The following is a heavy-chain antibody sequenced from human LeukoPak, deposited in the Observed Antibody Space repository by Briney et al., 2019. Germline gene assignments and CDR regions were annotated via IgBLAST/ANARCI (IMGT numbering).Heavy chain of an antibody. CDR3: ARGGNIVVVVAATRNWFDP. Sequence: PSETLSLTCTVSGGSTSSYYWSWIRQPAGKGLEWIGRIYTSGSTNYNPSLKSRVTISVDTSKNQFSLKLSSVTAADTAVYCCARGGNIVVVVAATRNWFDPWGQGTLVTVSS. V-gene: IGHV4-4*07. CDR1: GGSTSSYY. D-gene: IGHD2-15*01. J-gene: IGHJ5*02. CDR2: IYTSGST.